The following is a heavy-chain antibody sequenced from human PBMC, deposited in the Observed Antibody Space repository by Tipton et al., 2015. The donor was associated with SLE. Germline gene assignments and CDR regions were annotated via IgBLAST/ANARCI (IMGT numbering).Heavy chain of an antibody. D-gene: IGHD3-22*01. CDR1: GGSVTSHF. J-gene: IGHJ4*02. CDR3: AREMNYYESSAYYDS. Sequence: TLSLTCSVSGGSVTSHFWRWIRQPPGKGLEWIGFIYYTGSAYYNPSLRSRVTMSVDKSKNQFSLQLTAVTASDTGVYFCAREMNYYESSAYYDSWGQGTLVTVPS. V-gene: IGHV4-4*08. CDR2: IYYTGSA.